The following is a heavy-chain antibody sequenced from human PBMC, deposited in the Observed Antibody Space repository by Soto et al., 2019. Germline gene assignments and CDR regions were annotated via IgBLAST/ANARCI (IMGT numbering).Heavy chain of an antibody. V-gene: IGHV1-3*01. Sequence: QVQLVQSGAEVKKPGASVKVSCKASGYTFTSYAMHWVCPAPGQRLEWMGWINAGNGNTKYSQKFQGRVTITRDTSASTAYMELSSLRSEDKAVYYCARDLGGWPDYWGQGTLVTVSS. CDR1: GYTFTSYA. CDR3: ARDLGGWPDY. CDR2: INAGNGNT. D-gene: IGHD2-15*01. J-gene: IGHJ4*02.